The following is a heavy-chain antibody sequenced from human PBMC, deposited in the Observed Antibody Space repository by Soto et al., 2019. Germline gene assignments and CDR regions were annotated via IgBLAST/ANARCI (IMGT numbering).Heavy chain of an antibody. CDR1: GFTFSSYA. D-gene: IGHD2-15*01. Sequence: GGSLRLSCAASGFTFSSYAMHWVRQAPGKGLEWVAVISYDGSNKYYADSVKGRSTISRDNSKNTLYLQMNSLRAEDTAVYYCARDPALGYCSGGSCYHFDYWGQGTLVTVSS. V-gene: IGHV3-30-3*01. CDR2: ISYDGSNK. J-gene: IGHJ4*02. CDR3: ARDPALGYCSGGSCYHFDY.